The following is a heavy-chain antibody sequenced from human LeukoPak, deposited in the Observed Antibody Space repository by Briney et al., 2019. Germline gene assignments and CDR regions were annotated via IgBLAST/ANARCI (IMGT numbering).Heavy chain of an antibody. Sequence: GGSLRLSCAASGFTFSSYAMHWVRQAPGKGLEWVAVISYDGSNKYYADSVKGRFTISRDNSKNTLYLQMNSLRAEDTAVYYCARASIAAALKVGVDYWGQGTLVTVSS. D-gene: IGHD6-13*01. CDR2: ISYDGSNK. CDR3: ARASIAAALKVGVDY. V-gene: IGHV3-30-3*01. J-gene: IGHJ4*02. CDR1: GFTFSSYA.